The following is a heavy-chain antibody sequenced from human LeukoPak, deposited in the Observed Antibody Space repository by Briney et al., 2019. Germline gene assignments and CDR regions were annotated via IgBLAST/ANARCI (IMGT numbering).Heavy chain of an antibody. V-gene: IGHV4-34*01. Sequence: SETLSLTCAVYGGSFSGYYWSWIRQPPGKGLEWIGEINHSGSTNYNPSLKSRVTISVDTSKNQFSLKLSSVTAADTAVYHCARIGGSPDAFDIWGQGTMVTVSS. CDR2: INHSGST. CDR3: ARIGGSPDAFDI. J-gene: IGHJ3*02. D-gene: IGHD3-10*01. CDR1: GGSFSGYY.